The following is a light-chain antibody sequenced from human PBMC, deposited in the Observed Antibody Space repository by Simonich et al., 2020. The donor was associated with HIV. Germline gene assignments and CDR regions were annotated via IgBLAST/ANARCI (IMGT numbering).Light chain of an antibody. CDR3: QQSYSSPKT. V-gene: IGKV3-15*01. J-gene: IGKJ1*01. Sequence: EIVMTQSPATLSVSPGERATLSCRASQSVSSNLAWYQQKPGQDPRLLIYGASTRATGIPARFSGSGSGTDFTLTISSLQLEDFATYYCQQSYSSPKTFGQGTKVEIK. CDR2: GAS. CDR1: QSVSSN.